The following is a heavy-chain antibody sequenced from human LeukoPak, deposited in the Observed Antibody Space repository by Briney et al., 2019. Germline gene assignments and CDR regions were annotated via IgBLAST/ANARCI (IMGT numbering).Heavy chain of an antibody. D-gene: IGHD2-2*01. CDR1: GLTFSTYA. CDR2: IGTNGIST. V-gene: IGHV3-64D*06. CDR3: VKGSQVVYSPAFDY. Sequence: GGSLRLSCTVSGLTFSTYAMHWVRQAPGKGLEYVSAIGTNGISTYYADAVRDRFIISRDNSKYTLYLQMTSLKTEDTAVYYCVKGSQVVYSPAFDYWGQGTLVTVSS. J-gene: IGHJ4*02.